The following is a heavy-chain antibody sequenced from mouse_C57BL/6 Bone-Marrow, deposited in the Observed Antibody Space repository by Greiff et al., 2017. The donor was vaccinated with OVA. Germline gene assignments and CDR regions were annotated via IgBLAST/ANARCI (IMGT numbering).Heavy chain of an antibody. J-gene: IGHJ2*01. V-gene: IGHV1S81*02. CDR2: INPSNGRT. CDR1: GYTFTSYW. Sequence: QVQLQQPGAELVKPGASVKLSCKASGYTFTSYWMHWVKQRPGQGLEWIGEINPSNGRTNYNEQFKSKATLTVDKSTSTAYMQLSSLTSEDSAVYYCARMGGNYDIDYWGQGTTLTVSS. CDR3: ARMGGNYDIDY. D-gene: IGHD2-1*01.